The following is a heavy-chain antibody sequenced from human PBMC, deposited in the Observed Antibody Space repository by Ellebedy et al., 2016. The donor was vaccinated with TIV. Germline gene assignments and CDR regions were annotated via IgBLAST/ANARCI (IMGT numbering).Heavy chain of an antibody. D-gene: IGHD5-18*01. CDR2: INAGNGNT. J-gene: IGHJ4*02. CDR1: GYTFTTYA. CDR3: ARDVQLIYSYGPDHFDY. Sequence: ASVKVSCKASGYTFTTYALHWVRQAPGQNLEWMGWINAGNGNTKYSQKFQGRVTITRDTSASTAYMELSSLRSEDTAVYYCARDVQLIYSYGPDHFDYWGQGTLVTVSS. V-gene: IGHV1-3*01.